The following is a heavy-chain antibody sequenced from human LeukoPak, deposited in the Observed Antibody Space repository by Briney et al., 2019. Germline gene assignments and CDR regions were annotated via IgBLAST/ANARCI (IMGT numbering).Heavy chain of an antibody. CDR1: AFRFSSYG. CDR3: AVSGRGGFYYYGMDV. J-gene: IGHJ6*02. V-gene: IGHV3-48*04. D-gene: IGHD1-26*01. CDR2: ISSASSTI. Sequence: GGSQRLSCAASAFRFSSYGMHWVRQAPAKGLEWLSYISSASSTIYYADSVRGRFTTSRDNAKNSLYLQMNSLRAEDTAVYYCAVSGRGGFYYYGMDVWGQGTTVTVSS.